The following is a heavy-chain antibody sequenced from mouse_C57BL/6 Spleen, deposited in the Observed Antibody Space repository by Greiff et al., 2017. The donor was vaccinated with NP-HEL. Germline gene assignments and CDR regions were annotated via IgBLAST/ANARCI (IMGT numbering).Heavy chain of an antibody. V-gene: IGHV5-15*01. Sequence: EVMLVESGGGLVQPGGSLKLSCAASGFTFSDYGMAWVRQAPRKGPEWVAFISNLAYSIYYADTVTGRFTISRENAKNTLYLEMSSLRSEDTAMYYCARNPLYGSSYDWYFDVWGTGTTVTVSS. CDR3: ARNPLYGSSYDWYFDV. CDR1: GFTFSDYG. CDR2: ISNLAYSI. D-gene: IGHD1-1*01. J-gene: IGHJ1*03.